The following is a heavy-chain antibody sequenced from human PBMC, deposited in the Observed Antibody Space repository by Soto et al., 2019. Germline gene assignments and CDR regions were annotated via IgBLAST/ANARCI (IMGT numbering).Heavy chain of an antibody. D-gene: IGHD3-9*01. CDR3: AKDLRYYDILTGYYYYYMDV. CDR2: ISGSGGST. J-gene: IGHJ6*03. V-gene: IGHV3-23*01. Sequence: GGSLRLSCAASGFTFSSYAMSWVRQAPGKGLEWVSAISGSGGSTYYADSVKGRFTISRDNSKNTLYLQMNSLRAEDTAVYYCAKDLRYYDILTGYYYYYMDVWGKGTTVTVSS. CDR1: GFTFSSYA.